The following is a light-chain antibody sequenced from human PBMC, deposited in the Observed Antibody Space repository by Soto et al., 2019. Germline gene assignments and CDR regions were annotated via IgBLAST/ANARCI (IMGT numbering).Light chain of an antibody. Sequence: DIQMTQSPSSLSASVGDRVTITCRASQSISNYLNWYQEKPGKAPKVLISAASNLLSGVPSRFSGSGSGTNFTLTINGLQPEDFATYYCQQSYKTPHTFGQGTKLETK. CDR2: AAS. J-gene: IGKJ2*01. CDR3: QQSYKTPHT. V-gene: IGKV1-39*01. CDR1: QSISNY.